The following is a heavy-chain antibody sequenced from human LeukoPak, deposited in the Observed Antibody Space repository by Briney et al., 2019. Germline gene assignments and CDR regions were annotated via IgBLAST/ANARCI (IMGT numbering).Heavy chain of an antibody. CDR1: GYTFTGYY. V-gene: IGHV1-2*02. D-gene: IGHD3-3*01. J-gene: IGHJ4*02. CDR3: ARSTVVFWRIDY. Sequence: ASVKVSCKASGYTFTGYYMHWVRQAPGQGLEWRGWINPNSGGTNYAQKFQGRVTMTRDTSISTAYMELSRLRSDDTAVYYCARSTVVFWRIDYWGQGTLVTVSS. CDR2: INPNSGGT.